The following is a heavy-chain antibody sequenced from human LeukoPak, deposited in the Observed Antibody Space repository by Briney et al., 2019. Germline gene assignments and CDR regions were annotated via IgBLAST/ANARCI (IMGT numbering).Heavy chain of an antibody. CDR1: GFTFSNYA. D-gene: IGHD2-15*01. V-gene: IGHV3-30-3*01. J-gene: IGHJ4*02. CDR2: ISYDGSIK. Sequence: GGSLRLSCAASGFTFSNYAIHWVRQTPGKGLEWVAVISYDGSIKFYADSVNGRFTISRDNSENTLYLQMNSLRAEDTAVYYCARAVVVSSYFDYWGQGTLVTASS. CDR3: ARAVVVSSYFDY.